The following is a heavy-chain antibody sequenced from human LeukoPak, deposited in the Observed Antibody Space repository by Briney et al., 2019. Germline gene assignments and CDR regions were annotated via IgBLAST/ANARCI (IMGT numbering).Heavy chain of an antibody. CDR3: ARSTGTRWFDP. CDR2: IYYSGST. CDR1: GGSISSYY. J-gene: IGHJ5*02. D-gene: IGHD1-7*01. V-gene: IGHV4-59*01. Sequence: PSETLSLTCTVSGGSISSYYWSWIRQPPGKGLEWIGYIYYSGSTNYNPSLKSRVTISVDTSKNQFSLKLSSVTAADTAVYYCARSTGTRWFDPWGQGTLVTVSS.